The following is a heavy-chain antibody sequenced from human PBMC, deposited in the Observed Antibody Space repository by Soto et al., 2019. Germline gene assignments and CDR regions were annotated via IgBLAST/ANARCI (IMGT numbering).Heavy chain of an antibody. CDR3: ASNLVAAKRGWFDP. J-gene: IGHJ5*02. Sequence: GGSLRLSCAASGFTFSSYAMHWVRQAPGKGLEWVAVISYDGSNKYYADSVKGRFTISRDNSKNTLYLQMNSLRAEDTAVYYCASNLVAAKRGWFDPWGQGTLVPVSS. CDR2: ISYDGSNK. CDR1: GFTFSSYA. D-gene: IGHD2-15*01. V-gene: IGHV3-30-3*01.